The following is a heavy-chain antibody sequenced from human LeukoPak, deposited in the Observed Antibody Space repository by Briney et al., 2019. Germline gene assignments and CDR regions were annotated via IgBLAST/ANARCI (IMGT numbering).Heavy chain of an antibody. Sequence: GGSLRLSCAASGFTFSSYWMSWVRQAPGKGLEWVASIKQDGSGKYYVDSVKGRFTISRDNAKNSLYLHMNSLRAEDTAVYYCARGRGYCSGGSCYSRWFFDLWGRGTLVTVSS. D-gene: IGHD2-15*01. CDR1: GFTFSSYW. J-gene: IGHJ2*01. CDR2: IKQDGSGK. CDR3: ARGRGYCSGGSCYSRWFFDL. V-gene: IGHV3-7*05.